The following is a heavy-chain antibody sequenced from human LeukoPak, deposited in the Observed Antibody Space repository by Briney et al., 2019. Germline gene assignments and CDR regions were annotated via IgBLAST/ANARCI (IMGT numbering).Heavy chain of an antibody. V-gene: IGHV3-23*01. Sequence: GGSLRLSCAASGFIFSSYAMNWVRQAPGKGLEWVSAISGSGDSTYSADSVKGRFTISRDNSKNTLYLQMNSLRAEDAAVYYCAKDRQLWPPGESDYWGQGTLVTVSS. CDR3: AKDRQLWPPGESDY. J-gene: IGHJ4*02. CDR2: ISGSGDST. D-gene: IGHD3-16*01. CDR1: GFIFSSYA.